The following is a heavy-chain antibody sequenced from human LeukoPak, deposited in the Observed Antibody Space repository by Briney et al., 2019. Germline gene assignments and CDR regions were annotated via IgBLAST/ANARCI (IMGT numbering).Heavy chain of an antibody. V-gene: IGHV4-34*01. CDR2: VNHRGDT. J-gene: IGHJ4*03. CDR3: ARGPTISETGYFDY. Sequence: PSETLSLTCAVYGGSFSAYYWSWIRQSPGKGLQWIAEVNHRGDTNYNPSVKGRVTISVDTSKNQFSLEVTSLTAADTAVYYCARGPTISETGYFDYWGQGTLVTVSS. CDR1: GGSFSAYY. D-gene: IGHD1-1*01.